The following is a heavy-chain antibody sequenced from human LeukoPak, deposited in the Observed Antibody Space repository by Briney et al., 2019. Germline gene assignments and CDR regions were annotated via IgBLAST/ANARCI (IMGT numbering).Heavy chain of an antibody. D-gene: IGHD3-22*01. CDR3: ARDYYDSSGYMFNY. V-gene: IGHV4-61*02. CDR2: IYTSGGT. Sequence: SQTLSLTCTVSGGSISSGSYYWSWIRQPAGKGLEWIGRIYTSGGTNYNPSLKSRVTISVDTSKNQFSLKLSSVTAADTAVYYCARDYYDSSGYMFNYWGQGTLVTVSS. J-gene: IGHJ4*02. CDR1: GGSISSGSYY.